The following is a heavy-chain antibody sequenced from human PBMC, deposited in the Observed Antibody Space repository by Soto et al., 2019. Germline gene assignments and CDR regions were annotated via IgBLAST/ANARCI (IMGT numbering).Heavy chain of an antibody. J-gene: IGHJ4*02. V-gene: IGHV4-31*03. CDR1: GGSISSGGYY. CDR3: ARGGGICFGEDY. Sequence: QVQLQESGPGLVKPSQTLSLTCTVSGGSISSGGYYWSWIRQHPGKGLEWIGYIYYSGSTYYNPSLRSRVTISVNTCKNQSSLELSSVTDADTAVYSCARGGGICFGEDYWGQGTLVTVSS. D-gene: IGHD3-10*01. CDR2: IYYSGST.